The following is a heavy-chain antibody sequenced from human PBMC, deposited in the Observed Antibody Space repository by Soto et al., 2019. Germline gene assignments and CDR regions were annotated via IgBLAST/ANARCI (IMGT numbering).Heavy chain of an antibody. CDR3: VKERADFVTVPHATSGMDV. CDR2: LSYDGNHD. D-gene: IGHD2-15*01. V-gene: IGHV3-30*18. J-gene: IGHJ6*02. Sequence: GGSLRLSCTASGFTFNKFGMHWVRQTPGKGLEWVASLSYDGNHDFYADSVTGRLITSRDNSKNTLYLQVNTLTVDDTAVYYCVKERADFVTVPHATSGMDVWSPGTTVTVSS. CDR1: GFTFNKFG.